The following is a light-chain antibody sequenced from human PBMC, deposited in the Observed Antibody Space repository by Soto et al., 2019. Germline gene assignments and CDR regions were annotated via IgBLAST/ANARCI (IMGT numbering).Light chain of an antibody. CDR1: SSNIGAGYD. Sequence: QSVLTQPPSVSGAPGQRVTISCTGSSSNIGAGYDVHWYQQLPGTAPQLLSYGNSKRPSGVPDRFSGSKSGTSASLAITGLQAEDEADYYCQSYDSGLSVVFGGGTKLTVL. J-gene: IGLJ2*01. CDR3: QSYDSGLSVV. CDR2: GNS. V-gene: IGLV1-40*01.